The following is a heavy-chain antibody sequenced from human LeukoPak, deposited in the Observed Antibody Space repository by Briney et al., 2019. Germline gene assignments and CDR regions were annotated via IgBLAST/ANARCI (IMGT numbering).Heavy chain of an antibody. V-gene: IGHV1-24*01. CDR1: GYTLTELS. D-gene: IGHD6-13*01. J-gene: IGHJ6*02. CDR2: FDPEDGET. CDR3: ATAAAAGTRGYYYGMDV. Sequence: GASVKVSCKVSGYTLTELSMHWVRQAPGKGLEWMGGFDPEDGETIYAQKIQGRVTMTEDTSTDTAYMELSSLRSEDTAVYYCATAAAAGTRGYYYGMDVWGQGTTVTVSS.